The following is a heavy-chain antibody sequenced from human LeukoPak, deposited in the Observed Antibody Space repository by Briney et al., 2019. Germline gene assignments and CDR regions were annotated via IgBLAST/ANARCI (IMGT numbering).Heavy chain of an antibody. CDR1: GFTFSSYA. Sequence: GGSLRLSCAASGFTFSSYAMSWVRQAPGKGLEWVSGISGGGGSTYYADSVRGRFSISRDNSKNTLYLQMSSLRAEDTAVYHCVPKGTEGYWGQGTLVTVSS. CDR3: VPKGTEGY. J-gene: IGHJ4*02. CDR2: ISGGGGST. V-gene: IGHV3-23*01.